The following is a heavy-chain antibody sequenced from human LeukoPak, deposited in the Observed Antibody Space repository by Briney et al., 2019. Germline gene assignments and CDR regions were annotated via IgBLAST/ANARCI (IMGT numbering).Heavy chain of an antibody. CDR1: GFTVSSNY. CDR2: IYSGGST. Sequence: AGGSLRLSRAASGFTVSSNYMSWVRQAPGKGLEWVSVIYSGGSTYYADSVKGRFTISRDNSKNTLYLQMNSLRAEDTAVYYCAREGSTDAFDIWGQGTMVTVSS. D-gene: IGHD5/OR15-5a*01. J-gene: IGHJ3*02. CDR3: AREGSTDAFDI. V-gene: IGHV3-53*01.